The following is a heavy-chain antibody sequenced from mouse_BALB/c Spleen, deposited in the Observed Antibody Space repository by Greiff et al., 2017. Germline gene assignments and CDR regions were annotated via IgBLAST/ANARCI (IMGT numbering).Heavy chain of an antibody. Sequence: QVQLKESGAELAKPGASVKMSCKASGYTFTSYWMHWVKQRPGQGLEWIGYINPSTGYTEYNQKFKDKATLTADKSSSTAYMQLSSLTSEDSAVYYCAYGPHGDYWGQGTTLTVSS. D-gene: IGHD2-10*02. V-gene: IGHV1-7*01. CDR1: GYTFTSYW. CDR2: INPSTGYT. CDR3: AYGPHGDY. J-gene: IGHJ2*01.